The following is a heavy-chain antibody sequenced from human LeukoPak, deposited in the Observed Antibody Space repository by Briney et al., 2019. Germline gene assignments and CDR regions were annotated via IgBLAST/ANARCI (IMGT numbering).Heavy chain of an antibody. CDR3: ARGRFHYDSTGYSSFYY. CDR2: IKQDGSEK. J-gene: IGHJ4*02. CDR1: GFTFTTYC. Sequence: QTGGSLRLSCAASGFTFTTYCMSWVRQAPGKGLEWVANIKQDGSEKYYVDSVKGRFTISRDNAQNSLYLQMTSLRAEDTAVYYCARGRFHYDSTGYSSFYYWGQGTLVTVSS. D-gene: IGHD3-22*01. V-gene: IGHV3-7*01.